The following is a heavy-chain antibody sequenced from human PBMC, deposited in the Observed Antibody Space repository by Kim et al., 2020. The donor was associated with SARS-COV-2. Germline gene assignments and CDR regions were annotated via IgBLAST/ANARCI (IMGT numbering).Heavy chain of an antibody. J-gene: IGHJ6*02. CDR2: IGTSGDT. Sequence: GGSLRLSCAASGFTFNTYDMHWVRQATGKGLEWVSTIGTSGDTYYPDSVKGRFTISRENAKNSLYLQMNSLSAGDTAVYYCARDSHYYDSSGYFVYYGMDDWGQGTTVTVSS. CDR3: ARDSHYYDSSGYFVYYGMDD. V-gene: IGHV3-13*04. D-gene: IGHD3-22*01. CDR1: GFTFNTYD.